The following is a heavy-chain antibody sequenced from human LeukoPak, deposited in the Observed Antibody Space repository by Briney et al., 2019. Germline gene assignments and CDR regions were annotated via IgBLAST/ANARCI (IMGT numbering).Heavy chain of an antibody. Sequence: SETLFLTCIVSGGSISSDYWNWIRQPPGKGLEWIEYIYYSGSTNYNPSLKSRVTISVDTSKIQFSLKLSSVTAADTAVYYCARAVSASTVYYFDYWGQGTLVTVSS. CDR2: IYYSGST. J-gene: IGHJ4*02. CDR3: ARAVSASTVYYFDY. V-gene: IGHV4-59*01. D-gene: IGHD4-17*01. CDR1: GGSISSDY.